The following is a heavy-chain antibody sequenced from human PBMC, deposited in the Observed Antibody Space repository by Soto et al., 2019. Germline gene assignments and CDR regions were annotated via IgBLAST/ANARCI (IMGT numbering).Heavy chain of an antibody. CDR2: IFHSGST. J-gene: IGHJ6*02. D-gene: IGHD2-2*01. CDR3: AGDLSSSNGMDV. Sequence: PSETLSLTCTVSRGSVSSGSYYWSWIRQPPGKGLEWIGYIFHSGSTNYNPSLKSRVTILVDTSKNQFSLKLSSVTAADTAVYYCAGDLSSSNGMDVRGQGTTVTVSS. CDR1: RGSVSSGSYY. V-gene: IGHV4-61*01.